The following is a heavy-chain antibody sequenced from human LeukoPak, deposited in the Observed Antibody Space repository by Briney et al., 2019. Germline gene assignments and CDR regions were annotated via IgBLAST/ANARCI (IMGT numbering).Heavy chain of an antibody. J-gene: IGHJ4*02. V-gene: IGHV4-59*08. Sequence: PSETLSLTCTVSGGSISSYYWSWIRQPPGKGLEWIGYIYYSGSTNYNPSLKSRVTISVDTSKNQFSLKLTSVTATDTALYYCARGGTDFDYWGQGTLVTVSS. CDR1: GGSISSYY. CDR2: IYYSGST. CDR3: ARGGTDFDY. D-gene: IGHD2-15*01.